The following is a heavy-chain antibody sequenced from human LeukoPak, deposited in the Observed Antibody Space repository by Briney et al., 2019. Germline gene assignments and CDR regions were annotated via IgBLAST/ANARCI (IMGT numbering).Heavy chain of an antibody. Sequence: GGSLRLSCAASGVTFSGYSMNWVRQAPGKGLEWVSAITATSLHIYYADSVKGRFTISRDNSKNTLYLQMNSLRAEDTAVYYCAKNYDILTGYYVDYWGQGTLVTVSS. D-gene: IGHD3-9*01. V-gene: IGHV3-23*01. CDR3: AKNYDILTGYYVDY. J-gene: IGHJ4*02. CDR1: GVTFSGYS. CDR2: ITATSLHI.